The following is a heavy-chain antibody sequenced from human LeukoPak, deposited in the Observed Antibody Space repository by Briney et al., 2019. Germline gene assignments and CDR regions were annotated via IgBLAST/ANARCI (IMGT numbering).Heavy chain of an antibody. CDR1: GFTFSSYG. J-gene: IGHJ4*02. D-gene: IGHD3-10*01. CDR3: AKENYGSGSYYDY. V-gene: IGHV3-30*18. CDR2: ISYDGSNK. Sequence: GGSLRLSCAASGFTFSSYGMHWVRQAPGKGLEWVAVISYDGSNKYYADSVKGRFTISRDNSKNTLYLQMNSLRAEDTVVYYCAKENYGSGSYYDYWGQGTLVTVSS.